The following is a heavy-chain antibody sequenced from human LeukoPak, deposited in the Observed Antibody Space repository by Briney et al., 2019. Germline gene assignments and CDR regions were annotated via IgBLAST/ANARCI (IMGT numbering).Heavy chain of an antibody. D-gene: IGHD1-14*01. CDR1: GVSFSGYY. Sequence: PSETLSLTCAVYGVSFSGYYWSWIRQPPGKGLEWIGEINHSGSTNYNPSLKSRVTISVDTSKNQFSLKLSSVTAADTAVYYCARGVYPYYYYMDVWGKGTTVTVSS. CDR2: INHSGST. V-gene: IGHV4-34*01. CDR3: ARGVYPYYYYMDV. J-gene: IGHJ6*03.